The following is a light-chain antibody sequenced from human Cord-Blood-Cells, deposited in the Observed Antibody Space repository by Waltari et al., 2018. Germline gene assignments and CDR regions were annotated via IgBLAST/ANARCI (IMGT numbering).Light chain of an antibody. V-gene: IGLV2-11*01. J-gene: IGLJ3*02. CDR1: SSDVGGYNY. CDR3: CSYAGSYTWV. Sequence: QSALTQPRSVSGSPGQSVTISCTGTSSDVGGYNYGSWYQQHPGKAPKLMLYDVSKRPSGVPDRFSGSKSGNAASLTISGLQAEDEADYYCCSYAGSYTWVFGGGTKLTVL. CDR2: DVS.